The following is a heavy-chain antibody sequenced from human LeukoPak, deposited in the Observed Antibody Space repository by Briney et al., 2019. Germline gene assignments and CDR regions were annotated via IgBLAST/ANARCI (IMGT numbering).Heavy chain of an antibody. D-gene: IGHD6-25*01. CDR2: ISGYNNNT. V-gene: IGHV1-18*01. J-gene: IGHJ4*02. CDR1: GYMFTNYL. CDR3: ARLWRLSPYHFDY. Sequence: GASVKVSCKASGYMFTNYLISWVRQAPGQGLEWMGWISGYNNNTKYTQKFQGRVTMTTDTSTSAAYMELRSLRSDDTAVYYCARLWRLSPYHFDYWGQGSLVTVSA.